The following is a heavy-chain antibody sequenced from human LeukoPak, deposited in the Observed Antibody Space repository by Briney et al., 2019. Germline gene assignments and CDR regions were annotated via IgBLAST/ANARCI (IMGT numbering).Heavy chain of an antibody. Sequence: GASVKVSCKASGYTFTNYDINWVRQATGQGLEWMGWVNPNSGNTGYAQKFQGRVTMTRNTSISTAYMELSSLRSEDTAVYYCARGLDRRWFGELLYGNYWGQGTLVTVSS. CDR3: ARGLDRRWFGELLYGNY. CDR1: GYTFTNYD. J-gene: IGHJ4*02. D-gene: IGHD3-10*01. V-gene: IGHV1-8*01. CDR2: VNPNSGNT.